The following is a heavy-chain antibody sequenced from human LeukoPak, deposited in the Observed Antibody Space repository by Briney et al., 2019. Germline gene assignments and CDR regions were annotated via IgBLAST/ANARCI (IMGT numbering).Heavy chain of an antibody. CDR2: INHSGST. D-gene: IGHD1-26*01. CDR1: GGSFSGYY. Sequence: ASETLSLTCAVYGGSFSGYYWSWIRQPPGKGLEWIGEINHSGSTNYNPSLKSRVTISVDTSKNQFSLKLSSVTAADTAVYYCARGVRDSGSYHLRKNPLSYWGQGTLVTVSS. CDR3: ARGVRDSGSYHLRKNPLSY. V-gene: IGHV4-34*01. J-gene: IGHJ4*02.